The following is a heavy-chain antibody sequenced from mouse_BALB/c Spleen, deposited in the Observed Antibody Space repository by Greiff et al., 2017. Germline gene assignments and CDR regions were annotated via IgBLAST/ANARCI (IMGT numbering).Heavy chain of an antibody. J-gene: IGHJ2*01. V-gene: IGHV1-4*02. CDR3: ARRRGNFYFDY. Sequence: QVQLQQSAAELARPGASVKMSCKASGYTFTSYTMHWVKQRPGQGLEWIGYINPSSGYTEYNQKFKDKTTLTADKSSSTAYMQLSSLTSEDSAVYYCARRRGNFYFDYWGQGTTLTVSS. D-gene: IGHD2-1*01. CDR2: INPSSGYT. CDR1: GYTFTSYT.